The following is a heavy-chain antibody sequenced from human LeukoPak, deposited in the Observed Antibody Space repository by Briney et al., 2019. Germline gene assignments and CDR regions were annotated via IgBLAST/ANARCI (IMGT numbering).Heavy chain of an antibody. CDR3: ARGYLISYYYYMDV. CDR2: IYTSGST. D-gene: IGHD3-10*01. V-gene: IGHV4-4*07. J-gene: IGHJ6*03. Sequence: PSETLSLTCTVSGGSISSYYWSWIRQPAGKGLEWIGRIYTSGSTNYNPSLKSRVTMSVDTSKNQFSLKLSSVTAADTAVYYCARGYLISYYYYMDVWGKGTTVTISS. CDR1: GGSISSYY.